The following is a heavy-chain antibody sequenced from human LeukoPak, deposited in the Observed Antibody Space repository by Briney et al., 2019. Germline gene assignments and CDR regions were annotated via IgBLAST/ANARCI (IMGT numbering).Heavy chain of an antibody. D-gene: IGHD3-3*01. J-gene: IGHJ4*02. CDR2: ISAYNGNT. Sequence: GASVKVSCKASGYTFTSYGISWVRQAPGQGLEWMVWISAYNGNTNYAQKLQGRVTMTTDTSTSTAYMELRSLRSDDTAVYYCARPSSYYDFWSGYSPYFDYWGQGTLVTVSS. V-gene: IGHV1-18*01. CDR3: ARPSSYYDFWSGYSPYFDY. CDR1: GYTFTSYG.